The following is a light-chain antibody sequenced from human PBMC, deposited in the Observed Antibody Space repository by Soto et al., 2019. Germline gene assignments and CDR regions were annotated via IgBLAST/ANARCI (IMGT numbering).Light chain of an antibody. Sequence: DIQMTQSPSTLSAFVGERVTITCRASHYVSSSLAWYQQKPGKAPKLMIYKTSILESGVPSRFSGSASGTEFTLSISSLQPDDFATHWCQQYNTYPLTFGQGTKVEIK. CDR1: HYVSSS. V-gene: IGKV1-5*03. J-gene: IGKJ1*01. CDR2: KTS. CDR3: QQYNTYPLT.